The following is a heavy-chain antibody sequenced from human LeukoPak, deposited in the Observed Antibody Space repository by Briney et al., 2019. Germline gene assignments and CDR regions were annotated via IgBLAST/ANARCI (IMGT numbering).Heavy chain of an antibody. V-gene: IGHV4-39*07. D-gene: IGHD3-10*01. CDR3: ANGMVRGSAFDI. CDR2: IYYSGST. CDR1: GGSISSSYY. J-gene: IGHJ3*02. Sequence: SETLSLTCTVSGGSISSSYYWGWIRQPPGKGLEWIGSIYYSGSTYYNPSLKSRVTISVDTSKNQFSLKLSSVTAADTAVYYCANGMVRGSAFDIWGQGTMVTVSS.